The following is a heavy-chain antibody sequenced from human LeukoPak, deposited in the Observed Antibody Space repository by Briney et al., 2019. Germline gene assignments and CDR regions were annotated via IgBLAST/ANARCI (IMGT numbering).Heavy chain of an antibody. CDR2: IGGSFSDI. V-gene: IGHV3-48*01. D-gene: IGHD6-19*01. J-gene: IGHJ4*02. CDR3: ARDGGGWFIDY. CDR1: GFTFSSYS. Sequence: PGGSLRLFCAASGFTFSSYSMNWVRQAPGKGLEWVSYIGGSFSDIQYADSVKGRFTISRDNAKNSLYLQMNILRAEDTAVYYCARDGGGWFIDYWGQGTLVTVSA.